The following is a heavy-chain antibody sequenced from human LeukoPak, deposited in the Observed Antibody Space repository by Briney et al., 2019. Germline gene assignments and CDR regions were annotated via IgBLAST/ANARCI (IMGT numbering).Heavy chain of an antibody. CDR2: ISNSHSYI. Sequence: GGSLRLSCAASGFPFSSFDMVWVRQAPGRGLEWVSSISNSHSYISYSDSVKGRFTISRDNARNSLYLQMDSLRVEDTAVYYCARDHFDFWSGYLAYWGQGTLVTVSS. J-gene: IGHJ4*02. D-gene: IGHD3-3*01. CDR3: ARDHFDFWSGYLAY. V-gene: IGHV3-21*01. CDR1: GFPFSSFD.